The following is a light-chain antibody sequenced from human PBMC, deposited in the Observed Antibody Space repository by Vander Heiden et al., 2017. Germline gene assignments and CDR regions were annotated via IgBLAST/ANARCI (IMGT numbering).Light chain of an antibody. CDR2: WAS. CDR1: QSLLYTSNNKNS. J-gene: IGKJ1*01. V-gene: IGKV4-1*01. Sequence: DIVMTQSPESLAVSLGERATINCKSSQSLLYTSNNKNSLAWYQQKPGQPPQMLIYWASTREFGVPDRFSGSGSGTDFTLTISSLQAEDVAVYYCHQYYTYPRTFGQGTKVEIK. CDR3: HQYYTYPRT.